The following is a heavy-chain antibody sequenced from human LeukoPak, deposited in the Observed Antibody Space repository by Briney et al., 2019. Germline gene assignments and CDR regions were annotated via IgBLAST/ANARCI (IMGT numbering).Heavy chain of an antibody. J-gene: IGHJ4*02. CDR2: IRGDGNEK. CDR1: GFSFSSYW. Sequence: GGSLRLSCAASGFSFSSYWMTWVRQAPGRGLEFVANIRGDGNEKYYMDSMKGRLTISRDNAKNSLFLQMSGLRAEDTAVYYCAREGDGYNRDWGQGTLVTVSS. D-gene: IGHD5-24*01. V-gene: IGHV3-7*03. CDR3: AREGDGYNRD.